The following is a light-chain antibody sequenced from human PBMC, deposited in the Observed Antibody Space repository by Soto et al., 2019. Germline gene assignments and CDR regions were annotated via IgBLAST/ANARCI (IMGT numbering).Light chain of an antibody. J-gene: IGKJ1*01. CDR1: QSVSSSY. V-gene: IGKV3-20*01. CDR3: QQAYSTPWT. CDR2: GAS. Sequence: SVLTQSPDTLSLSPGERDTLYCRASQSVSSSYLAWYQQKPGQAPRLLIYGASSRATGIPDRFSGSGSGTDFTLTINSLQPEDFATYYCQQAYSTPWTFGQGTKVDI.